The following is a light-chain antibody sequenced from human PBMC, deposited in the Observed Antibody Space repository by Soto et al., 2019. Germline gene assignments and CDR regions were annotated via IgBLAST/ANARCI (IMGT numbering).Light chain of an antibody. CDR3: QQYNNWWT. CDR1: QSVSSS. Sequence: EIMMTQSPATLSVSPGERATLSCRAGQSVSSSLAWYQQKPGQAPRLLIYGASTRATGIPARFSGSGSGTEFTLTINSLQSEDFAVYYCQQYNNWWTFGQGTKADIK. J-gene: IGKJ1*01. V-gene: IGKV3-15*01. CDR2: GAS.